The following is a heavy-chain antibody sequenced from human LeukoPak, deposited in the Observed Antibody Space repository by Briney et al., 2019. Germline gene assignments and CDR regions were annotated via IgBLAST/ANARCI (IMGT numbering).Heavy chain of an antibody. CDR2: IYYSGST. V-gene: IGHV4-59*01. J-gene: IGHJ2*01. Sequence: SSETLSLTCTVSGGSISSYYWSWIRQPPGKGLEWIGYIYYSGSTNYNPSLKSRVTISVDTSKKQLSLKLSSVTAADTAVYYCARVYYSSSYDYWYFDLWGRGTLVTVSS. D-gene: IGHD6-13*01. CDR1: GGSISSYY. CDR3: ARVYYSSSYDYWYFDL.